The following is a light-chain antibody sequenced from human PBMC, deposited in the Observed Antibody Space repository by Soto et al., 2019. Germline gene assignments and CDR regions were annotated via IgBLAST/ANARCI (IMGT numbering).Light chain of an antibody. CDR3: SSYTSSSPLYV. V-gene: IGLV2-14*01. CDR2: EVS. CDR1: SSDVGGYNY. J-gene: IGLJ1*01. Sequence: QSVLTQPASVSGSPGQSITISCTGTSSDVGGYNYVSWYQQHPGKAPKLMIYEVSNRPSGVSNRFSGSKSGNTDSLTISGLQAEDEADYYCSSYTSSSPLYVFGTGTKLTVL.